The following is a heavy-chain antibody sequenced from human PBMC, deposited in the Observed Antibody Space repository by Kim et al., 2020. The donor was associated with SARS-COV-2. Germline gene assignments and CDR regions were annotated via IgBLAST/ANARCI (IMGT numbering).Heavy chain of an antibody. Sequence: SQTLSLTCAISGDSVSINRAAWNWIRPSPSRGLEWLGRTFYRSKWDNEYAVSLKSRISINSDTSKNQFSLQLNSVTPEDTAVYYCVGRSTTTFDIWGQGTTVTVSS. D-gene: IGHD1-26*01. CDR1: GDSVSINRAA. CDR2: TFYRSKWDN. J-gene: IGHJ3*02. CDR3: VGRSTTTFDI. V-gene: IGHV6-1*01.